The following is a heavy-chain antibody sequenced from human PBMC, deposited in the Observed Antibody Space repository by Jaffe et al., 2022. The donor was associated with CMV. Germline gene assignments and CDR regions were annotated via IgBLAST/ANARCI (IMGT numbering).Heavy chain of an antibody. CDR1: GFTFSNAW. Sequence: EVQLVESGGGLVKPGGSLRLSCAASGFTFSNAWMSWVRQAPGKGLEWVGRIKSKTDGGTTDYAAPVKGRFTISRDDSKNTLYLQMNSLKTEDTAVYYCTTEQWLARNPQLRFDYWGQGTLVTVSS. J-gene: IGHJ4*02. D-gene: IGHD6-19*01. CDR3: TTEQWLARNPQLRFDY. CDR2: IKSKTDGGTT. V-gene: IGHV3-15*01.